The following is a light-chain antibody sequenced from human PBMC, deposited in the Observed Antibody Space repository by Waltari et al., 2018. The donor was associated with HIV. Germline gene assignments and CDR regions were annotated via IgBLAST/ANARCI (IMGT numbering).Light chain of an antibody. Sequence: QSVLTQPPSASGTPGQRVTISCSGRNSNIGSNTVNWYQQLPGTAPKLLIYGNTPRPSGVPDRFSVSKSGTSASRAISGLQSEDEADYYCAAWDDSLNGEVVFGGGTKLTVL. CDR3: AAWDDSLNGEVV. CDR1: NSNIGSNT. J-gene: IGLJ2*01. V-gene: IGLV1-44*01. CDR2: GNT.